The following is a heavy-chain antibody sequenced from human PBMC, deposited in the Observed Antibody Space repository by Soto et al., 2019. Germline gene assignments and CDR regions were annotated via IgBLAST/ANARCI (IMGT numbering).Heavy chain of an antibody. J-gene: IGHJ6*02. D-gene: IGHD5-18*01. CDR3: AKDAPTRIQLWHTKYYYYYGMDV. CDR1: GFTFSSYA. Sequence: GGSLRLSCAAPGFTFSSYAMSWVRQAPGKGLEWVSAISGSGGSTYYADSVKGRFTISRDNSKNTLYLQMNSLRAEDTAVYYCAKDAPTRIQLWHTKYYYYYGMDVWGQGTTVTVSS. CDR2: ISGSGGST. V-gene: IGHV3-23*01.